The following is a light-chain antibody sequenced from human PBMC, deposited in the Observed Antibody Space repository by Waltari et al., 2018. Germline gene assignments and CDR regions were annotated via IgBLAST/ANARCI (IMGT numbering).Light chain of an antibody. CDR1: ALPKQY. CDR2: KDT. Sequence: SYELTQPPSVSVSPGQTAKIPCSGDALPKQYTYWYQQKPGQAPLLVIYKDTERPSGIPERFSGSSSGTTVTLTISGVQAEDEADYYCLSAYSGGYQGVFGGGTKLTVL. J-gene: IGLJ2*01. V-gene: IGLV3-25*03. CDR3: LSAYSGGYQGV.